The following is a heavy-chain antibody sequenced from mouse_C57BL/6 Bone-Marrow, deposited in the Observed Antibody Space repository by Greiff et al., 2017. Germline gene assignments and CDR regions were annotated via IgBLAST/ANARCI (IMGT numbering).Heavy chain of an antibody. V-gene: IGHV1-18*01. CDR3: ARSLIYYDYDGQVYAMDY. CDR2: INPNNGGT. Sequence: VQLQQSGPELVKPGASVKIPCKASGYTFTDYNLDWVKQSHGKSLEWIGDINPNNGGTIYNQKFKGKATLTVDKSSSTAYMELRSLTSEDTAVYYCARSLIYYDYDGQVYAMDYWGQGTSVTVSS. D-gene: IGHD2-4*01. J-gene: IGHJ4*01. CDR1: GYTFTDYN.